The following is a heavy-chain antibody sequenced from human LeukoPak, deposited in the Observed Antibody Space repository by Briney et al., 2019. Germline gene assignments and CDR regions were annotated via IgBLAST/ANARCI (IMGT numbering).Heavy chain of an antibody. D-gene: IGHD2-2*01. J-gene: IGHJ5*02. CDR2: ICWNSDSI. Sequence: GRSLRLSCAASGFTFDDYAMHWVPQAPGKGLECVSGICWNSDSIGYAASVKRRFTISRDNAKNYMYLQINSLRAEDMALYYCARAPAAMLGGYNWFDPWGQGTLVTVSS. V-gene: IGHV3-9*03. CDR3: ARAPAAMLGGYNWFDP. CDR1: GFTFDDYA.